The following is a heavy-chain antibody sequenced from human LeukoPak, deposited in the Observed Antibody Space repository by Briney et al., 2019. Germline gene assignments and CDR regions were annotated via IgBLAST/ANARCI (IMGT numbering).Heavy chain of an antibody. V-gene: IGHV3-7*01. CDR2: INQDGSEK. J-gene: IGHJ4*02. CDR3: ARDRSYSCDY. CDR1: GFTFSNLW. Sequence: GGSLRLSCAASGFTFSNLWMSWVRQAPGKGLKWVANINQDGSEKYYVDSVKGRFTISRDNAQNSLYLQMNSLRAEDTAVYYCARDRSYSCDYGGQGTLVTVSS. D-gene: IGHD3-10*01.